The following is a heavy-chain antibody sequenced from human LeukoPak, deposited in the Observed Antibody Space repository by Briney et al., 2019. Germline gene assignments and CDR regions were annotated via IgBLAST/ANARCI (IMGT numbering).Heavy chain of an antibody. V-gene: IGHV3-53*01. CDR1: ESIVSSRF. CDR2: VDGASKT. D-gene: IGHD4-11*01. CDR3: GRDGADVQIYGIQY. Sequence: GGSLRLSCAASESIVSSRFMAWVRQAPGKGLEWVSVVDGASKTYYADSVKGRFTISRDNSKNTLHLQMNNMSAEDTAVYFCGRDGADVQIYGIQYWGQGTLVTVSS. J-gene: IGHJ4*02.